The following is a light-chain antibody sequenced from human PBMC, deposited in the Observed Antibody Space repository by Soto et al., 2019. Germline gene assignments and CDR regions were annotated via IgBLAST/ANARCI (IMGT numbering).Light chain of an antibody. CDR2: AAS. CDR1: QSVRRW. CDR3: QQVKSYPIT. Sequence: IQMTQSASPLSASVGDRVTITCRASQSVRRWVAWYQQKPGKAPKLLIYAASSLQSGVPTRFSGSGSGTEFSLTISSLQPADFGTYYCQQVKSYPITFGQGTRLEIK. V-gene: IGKV1-5*01. J-gene: IGKJ5*01.